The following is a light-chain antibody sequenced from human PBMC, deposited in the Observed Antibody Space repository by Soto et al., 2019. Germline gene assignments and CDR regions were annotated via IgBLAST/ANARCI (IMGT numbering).Light chain of an antibody. CDR1: QSLTSSY. Sequence: CRASQSLTSSYLAWYQQKPGQAPRLLIYGASTRATGIPARFIVSGSGTEIALTCSRLQSEDFPFYSWKQYQKWPLTFGGGTRVAIK. V-gene: IGKV3-15*01. CDR3: KQYQKWPLT. J-gene: IGKJ4*02. CDR2: GAS.